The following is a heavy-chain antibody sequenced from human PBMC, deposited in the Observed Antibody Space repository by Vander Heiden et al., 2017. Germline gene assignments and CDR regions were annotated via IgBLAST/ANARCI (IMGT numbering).Heavy chain of an antibody. CDR2: ISYDGSNK. V-gene: IGHV3-30-3*01. D-gene: IGHD6-6*01. J-gene: IGHJ3*02. CDR3: ARAMGYSSSSYAFDI. CDR1: GFTFSSYA. Sequence: QVQLVESGGGVVQPGRSLRLSCAASGFTFSSYAMHWVRQAPGKGLEWVAVISYDGSNKYYADSVKGRFTISRDNSKNTLYLQMNSLRAEDTAVYYCARAMGYSSSSYAFDIWGQGTMVTVSS.